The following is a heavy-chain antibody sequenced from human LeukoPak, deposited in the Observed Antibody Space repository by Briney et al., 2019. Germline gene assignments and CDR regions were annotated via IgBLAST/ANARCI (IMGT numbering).Heavy chain of an antibody. CDR3: TTCPFGYCSSSSCYGYFDY. Sequence: KTGGSLRLSCAASGFTFSNAWMNWVRQAPGKGLEWVGRIKSKADDGTTDYAAPVKNRFTISRDDSNTTLYLQMNSLKTEDTAVYYCTTCPFGYCSSSSCYGYFDYWGQGTLVTVSS. V-gene: IGHV3-15*01. D-gene: IGHD2-2*03. J-gene: IGHJ4*02. CDR1: GFTFSNAW. CDR2: IKSKADDGTT.